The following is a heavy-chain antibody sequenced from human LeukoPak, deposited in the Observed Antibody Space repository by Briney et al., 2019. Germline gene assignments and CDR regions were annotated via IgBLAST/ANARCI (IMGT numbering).Heavy chain of an antibody. CDR2: IYSGGST. CDR1: GFTVSSNY. CDR3: ARALYYYDSSGYIDY. J-gene: IGHJ4*02. Sequence: GGSLRLSCAASGFTVSSNYMSRVRQAPGKGLEWVSVIYSGGSTYYADSVKGRFTISRDNSKNTLYLQMNSLRAEDTAVYYCARALYYYDSSGYIDYWGQGTLVTVSS. V-gene: IGHV3-53*01. D-gene: IGHD3-22*01.